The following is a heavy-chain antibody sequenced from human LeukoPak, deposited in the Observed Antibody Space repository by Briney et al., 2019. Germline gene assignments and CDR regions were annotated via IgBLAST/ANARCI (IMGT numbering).Heavy chain of an antibody. Sequence: PGGSLRLSCVASVFTFSSYSMNWVRQAPGKGLEWVSSISSSSSYIYYADSVKGRFTISRDNAKNSLYLQMNSLRAEDTAVYYCASLYCSSTSCLLWGQGTLVTVSS. V-gene: IGHV3-21*01. CDR3: ASLYCSSTSCLL. J-gene: IGHJ4*02. D-gene: IGHD2-2*01. CDR1: VFTFSSYS. CDR2: ISSSSSYI.